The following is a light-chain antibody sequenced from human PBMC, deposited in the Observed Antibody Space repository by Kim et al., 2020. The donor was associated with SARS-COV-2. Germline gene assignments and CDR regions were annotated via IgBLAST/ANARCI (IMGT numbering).Light chain of an antibody. V-gene: IGLV1-44*01. CDR1: RSNIGSNT. J-gene: IGLJ2*01. CDR2: TNN. Sequence: GQRVTISCSGSRSNIGSNTVNWYQQLPGTAPKLLIHTNNYRPSGVPNRFSGSKSGTSASLAISGLQSEDEADYYCAAWDDSLNGVIFGVGTQLTVL. CDR3: AAWDDSLNGVI.